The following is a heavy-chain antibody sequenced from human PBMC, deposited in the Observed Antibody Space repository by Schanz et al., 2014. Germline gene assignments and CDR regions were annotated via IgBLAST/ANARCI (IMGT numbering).Heavy chain of an antibody. D-gene: IGHD3-22*01. J-gene: IGHJ4*02. V-gene: IGHV3-NL1*01. CDR3: AKDGRLPYYGTGSDFDY. CDR2: MIGSGSSV. Sequence: QVQLVESGGGVVQPGRSLRLSCVTSGFTFSGYGMHWARQAPGNGLEWVSRMIGSGSSVFYADSVKGRFTISRDNLKNTVYLQRNSLRAGDTAVYYCAKDGRLPYYGTGSDFDYWGQGTLVAVSS. CDR1: GFTFSGYG.